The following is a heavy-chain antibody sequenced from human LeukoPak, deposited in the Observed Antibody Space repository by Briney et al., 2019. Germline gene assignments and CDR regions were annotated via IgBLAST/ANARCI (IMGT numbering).Heavy chain of an antibody. CDR3: ARSVSGYDFDY. CDR2: IIPIFGTA. D-gene: IGHD5-12*01. V-gene: IGHV1-69*05. CDR1: GGTFSSYA. Sequence: SVKVSCKTSGGTFSSYAISWVRQAPGQGLEWMGGIIPIFGTANYEQKFKGRVKITTDESTRTAYMELSSLTSEDTAVYYCARSVSGYDFDYWGQGTLVTVSS. J-gene: IGHJ4*02.